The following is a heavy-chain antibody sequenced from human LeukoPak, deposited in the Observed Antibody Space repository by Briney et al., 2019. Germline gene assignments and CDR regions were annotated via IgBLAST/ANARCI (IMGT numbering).Heavy chain of an antibody. CDR3: ARGMGNEGLTS. CDR2: IDPYNGHT. V-gene: IGHV1-18*01. J-gene: IGHJ3*01. CDR1: GYTFTSYD. Sequence: ASVKVSCKASGYTFTSYDINWVRQATGQGLEGMGWIDPYNGHTNRAQNFQGRVTMSTDTLTNTADMELTRLRSDDTAVYYCARGMGNEGLTSWGPGTLVTVSS. D-gene: IGHD7-27*01.